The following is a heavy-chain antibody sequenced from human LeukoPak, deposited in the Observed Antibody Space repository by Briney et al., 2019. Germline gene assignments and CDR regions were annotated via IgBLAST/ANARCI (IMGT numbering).Heavy chain of an antibody. CDR1: GFAFSNYD. D-gene: IGHD2-15*01. Sequence: ASVKVSCKASGFAFSNYDNNWVRQATGQGLEWMGWMNPNSGNTGYAQKFQGRVTITRNTSISTAYMELSSLRSEDTAVYYCARGSPAGWQYWGQGTLVTVSS. V-gene: IGHV1-8*03. CDR3: ARGSPAGWQY. J-gene: IGHJ4*02. CDR2: MNPNSGNT.